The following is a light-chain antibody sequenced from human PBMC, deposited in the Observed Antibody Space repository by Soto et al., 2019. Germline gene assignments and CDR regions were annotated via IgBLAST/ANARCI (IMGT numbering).Light chain of an antibody. V-gene: IGLV1-44*01. CDR3: AAWDDSLNGYVV. Sequence: QSVLTQPPSASGTPGQRVTISCSGSSSNIGSNTVNWYQQVPGTAPKLLIYNDNQRPSGVPDRFSGSKSGTSASLAVSGLQSEDEDDYYCAAWDDSLNGYVVFGGGTKVTVL. CDR1: SSNIGSNT. J-gene: IGLJ2*01. CDR2: NDN.